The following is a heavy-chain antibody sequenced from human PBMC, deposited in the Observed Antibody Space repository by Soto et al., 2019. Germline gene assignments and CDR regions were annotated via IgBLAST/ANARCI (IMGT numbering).Heavy chain of an antibody. D-gene: IGHD2-21*02. CDR1: GYTFTSYG. Sequence: QVQLVQSGAEVKKPGASVKVSCKASGYTFTSYGISWVRQAPGQGLEWMGWISAYNGNTNYAQKLQGRVTMTTDTSTSKAYMGLRSLRSDDTAVYYWARDLHGDYSSDYWGQGTLVTVSS. V-gene: IGHV1-18*01. CDR3: ARDLHGDYSSDY. J-gene: IGHJ4*02. CDR2: ISAYNGNT.